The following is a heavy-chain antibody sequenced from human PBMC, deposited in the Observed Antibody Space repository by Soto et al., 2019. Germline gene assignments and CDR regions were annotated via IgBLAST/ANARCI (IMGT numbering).Heavy chain of an antibody. V-gene: IGHV4-34*01. Sequence: SETLSLTCAVYGVSFSGYYWSWIRQPPGKGLEWIGEINHSGSTNYNPSLKSRVTISVDTSKNQFSLKLSSVTAADTAVYYCARVVRGVITKTVSFDYWGQGTLVTVSS. CDR1: GVSFSGYY. J-gene: IGHJ4*02. D-gene: IGHD3-10*01. CDR3: ARVVRGVITKTVSFDY. CDR2: INHSGST.